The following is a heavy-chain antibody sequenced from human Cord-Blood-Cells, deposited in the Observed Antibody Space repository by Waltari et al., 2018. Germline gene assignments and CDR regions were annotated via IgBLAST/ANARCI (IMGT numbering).Heavy chain of an antibody. V-gene: IGHV3-9*03. J-gene: IGHJ4*02. Sequence: EVQLVESGGGLVQPGRSLRLSCAASGFPFDYFAMHWVRQAPGKGLEWVSGISWNSGSIGYADSVKGRFTISRDNAKNSLYLQMNSLRAEDMALYYCAKVAGSGSYFDYWGQGTLVTVSS. D-gene: IGHD1-26*01. CDR3: AKVAGSGSYFDY. CDR1: GFPFDYFA. CDR2: ISWNSGSI.